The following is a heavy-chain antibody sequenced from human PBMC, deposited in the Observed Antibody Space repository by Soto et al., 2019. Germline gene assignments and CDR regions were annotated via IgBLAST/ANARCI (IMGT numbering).Heavy chain of an antibody. CDR3: ARGSLPYSVVVVAANLVLSASFDI. Sequence: RHTGGASGLALMSYWVHGVRQTPGKGLEWVAVIWYDGSNKYYADSVKGRFTISRDNSKNTLYLQMNSLRAEDTAVYYCARGSLPYSVVVVAANLVLSASFDIWGHGPMVNVS. CDR2: IWYDGSNK. CDR1: GLALMSYW. V-gene: IGHV3-33*01. D-gene: IGHD2-15*01. J-gene: IGHJ3*02.